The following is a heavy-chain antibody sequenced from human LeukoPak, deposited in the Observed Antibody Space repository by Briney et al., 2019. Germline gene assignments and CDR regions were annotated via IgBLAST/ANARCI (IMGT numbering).Heavy chain of an antibody. CDR2: INHSGST. V-gene: IGHV4-34*01. CDR3: ARPIYYGSGSYYNADRYFDY. D-gene: IGHD3-10*01. J-gene: IGHJ4*02. Sequence: SETLSLTCAVYGGSFSGCYWSWIRQPPGKGLEWIGEINHSGSTNYNPSLKSRVTISVDTSKNQFSLKLSSVTAADTAVYYCARPIYYGSGSYYNADRYFDYWGQGTLVTGPS. CDR1: GGSFSGCY.